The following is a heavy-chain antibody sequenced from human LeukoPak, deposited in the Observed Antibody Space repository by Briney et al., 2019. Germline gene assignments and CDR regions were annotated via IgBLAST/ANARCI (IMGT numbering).Heavy chain of an antibody. D-gene: IGHD3-16*01. J-gene: IGHJ4*02. CDR1: GFTFSSYS. CDR3: AKGEARGEAHGLVDY. V-gene: IGHV3-23*01. CDR2: TSGTPAST. Sequence: GGSLRLSCAASGFTFSSYSMHWVRQAPRKGLDWVAFTSGTPASTSSAETVNGRFTISRDNSKNTLYMQMNSLRAEDTAVYYCAKGEARGEAHGLVDYWGQGTLVTVSS.